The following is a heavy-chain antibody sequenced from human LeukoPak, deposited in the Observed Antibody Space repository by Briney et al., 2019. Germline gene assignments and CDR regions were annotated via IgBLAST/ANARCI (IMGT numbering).Heavy chain of an antibody. CDR2: INSDGSSV. Sequence: PGGSLRLSCAASGFTFSTYWMHWVRQAPGRGLVWVSRINSDGSSVSYADSVKGRLTIYRDNAKNTLYLQMHSLRAEDTAVHYCARVVYISPYYDSSGYYAGWGQGTLVTV. V-gene: IGHV3-74*01. CDR1: GFTFSTYW. CDR3: ARVVYISPYYDSSGYYAG. D-gene: IGHD3-22*01. J-gene: IGHJ4*02.